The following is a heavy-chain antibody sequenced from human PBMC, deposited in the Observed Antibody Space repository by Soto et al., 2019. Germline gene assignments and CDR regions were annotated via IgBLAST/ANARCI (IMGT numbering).Heavy chain of an antibody. J-gene: IGHJ4*02. CDR1: GGSISSGDYY. D-gene: IGHD6-13*01. Sequence: QVQLQESGPGLVKPSQTLSLTCTVSGGSISSGDYYWSWIRQPPGKGLEWIGSIYYSGSTYYNPSLKRRVTTSVDTSKNQFSLKLNSVTAADTAVYYCASRHSSPYFDYWGQGTLVTVSS. CDR3: ASRHSSPYFDY. CDR2: IYYSGST. V-gene: IGHV4-30-4*01.